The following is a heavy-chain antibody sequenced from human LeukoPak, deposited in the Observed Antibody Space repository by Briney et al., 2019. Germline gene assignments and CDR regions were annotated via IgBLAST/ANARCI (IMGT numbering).Heavy chain of an antibody. J-gene: IGHJ4*02. CDR3: ATYLRGLSPN. Sequence: SVKVSCEASGGTFSSYAISWVRQAPGQGLEWMGRIIPILGIANYAQKFQGRVTITADKSASTAYMELSSLRSEDTAVYYCATYLRGLSPNWGQGTLVTVSS. V-gene: IGHV1-69*04. CDR2: IIPILGIA. D-gene: IGHD3-16*02. CDR1: GGTFSSYA.